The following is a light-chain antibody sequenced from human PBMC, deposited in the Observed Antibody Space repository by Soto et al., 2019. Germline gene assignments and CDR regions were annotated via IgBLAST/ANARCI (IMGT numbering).Light chain of an antibody. CDR2: GAS. J-gene: IGKJ1*01. CDR1: QSVTSRF. Sequence: EIVLTQSPGTLSLSPGERATLSCRASQSVTSRFFAWYQQRPGQAPRLLIYGASTRATGIPARFSGSGSGTEFTLTISSLQSEDFAVYYCQQYSDWPRTFGQGTKVDI. V-gene: IGKV3-15*01. CDR3: QQYSDWPRT.